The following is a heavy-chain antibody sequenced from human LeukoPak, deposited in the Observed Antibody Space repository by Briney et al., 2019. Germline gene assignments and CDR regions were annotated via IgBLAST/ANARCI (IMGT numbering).Heavy chain of an antibody. CDR2: LKLYDGSI. Sequence: ASVKVSCKASGYTFIRYHMHWVRQAPGQGLEWIGVLKLYDGSISHAQKFQGRVTMTSDTSTSTVYMELSSLRSEDTAVHFCARDGGSFSYNMDVRGQGTTVTVSS. V-gene: IGHV1-46*01. CDR1: GYTFIRYH. D-gene: IGHD1-26*01. J-gene: IGHJ6*02. CDR3: ARDGGSFSYNMDV.